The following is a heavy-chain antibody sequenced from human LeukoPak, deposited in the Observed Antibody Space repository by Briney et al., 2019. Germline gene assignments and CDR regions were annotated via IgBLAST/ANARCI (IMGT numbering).Heavy chain of an antibody. J-gene: IGHJ4*02. Sequence: SETLSLTCTVSGGSIRSHYWSWIRQPPGKGLEWIGYIYYSGSTTYNPSLKSRVTISVDTSKNQFSLKLSSVTAADTAVYYCARLRSSSWLLIDYWGQGTLVTVSS. V-gene: IGHV4-59*08. CDR1: GGSIRSHY. CDR3: ARLRSSSWLLIDY. D-gene: IGHD6-13*01. CDR2: IYYSGST.